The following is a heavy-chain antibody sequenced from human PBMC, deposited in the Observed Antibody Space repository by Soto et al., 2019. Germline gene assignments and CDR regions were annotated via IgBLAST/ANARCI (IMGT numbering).Heavy chain of an antibody. CDR1: GDTFTANY. CDR2: INPKSGGT. CDR3: ARDREMRRVGAPMNY. Sequence: ASVKVSCKASGDTFTANYIHWVRQAPGQGFEWMGWINPKSGGTKYPQKFQGRVTMTRDTSLSTVYMTLTRLTSDDTAVYYCARDREMRRVGAPMNYWGQGTLVTVSS. V-gene: IGHV1-2*02. J-gene: IGHJ4*02. D-gene: IGHD1-26*01.